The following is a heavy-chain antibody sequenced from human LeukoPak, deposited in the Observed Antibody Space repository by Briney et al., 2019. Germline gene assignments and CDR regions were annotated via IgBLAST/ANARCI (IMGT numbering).Heavy chain of an antibody. CDR1: GFTFSSYE. CDR2: ISSSGSTI. J-gene: IGHJ4*02. Sequence: GGSLRLSCAASGFTFSSYEMNWVRQAPGKGLEWVSYISSSGSTIYYADSVKGRFTISRDNAKNSLYLQMNSLKTEDTAVYYCTTDRSRYCSGGSCYDSSDDYWGQGTLVTVSS. D-gene: IGHD2-15*01. V-gene: IGHV3-48*03. CDR3: TTDRSRYCSGGSCYDSSDDY.